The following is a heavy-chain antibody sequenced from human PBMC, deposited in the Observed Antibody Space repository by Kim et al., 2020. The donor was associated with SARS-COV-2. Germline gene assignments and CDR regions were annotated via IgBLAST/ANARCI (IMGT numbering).Heavy chain of an antibody. D-gene: IGHD6-19*01. Sequence: GGSLRLSCAASGFTFSSYSMNWVRQAPGKGLEWVSYISSSSSTIYYADSVKGRFTISRDNAKNSLYLQMNSLRAEDTAVYYCARGPYSSGWQFDYWGQGTLVTVSS. V-gene: IGHV3-48*04. CDR1: GFTFSSYS. CDR2: ISSSSSTI. CDR3: ARGPYSSGWQFDY. J-gene: IGHJ4*02.